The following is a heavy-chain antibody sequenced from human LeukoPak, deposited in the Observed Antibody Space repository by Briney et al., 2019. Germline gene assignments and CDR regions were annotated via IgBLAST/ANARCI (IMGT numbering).Heavy chain of an antibody. V-gene: IGHV3-30*01. Sequence: PGGSLRLSCAASGFTFSSYAMHWVRQAPGKGLEWVAVISYDGSNKYYADSVKSRFTISRDNSKNTLYLQMNSLRAEDTAVYYWAREYYDFWSCYQYYFDYWGQGTLVTVSS. CDR3: AREYYDFWSCYQYYFDY. J-gene: IGHJ4*02. D-gene: IGHD3-3*01. CDR2: ISYDGSNK. CDR1: GFTFSSYA.